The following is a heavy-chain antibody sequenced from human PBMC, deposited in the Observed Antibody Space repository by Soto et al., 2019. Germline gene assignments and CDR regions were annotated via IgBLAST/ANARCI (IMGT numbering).Heavy chain of an antibody. V-gene: IGHV4-59*01. CDR1: GGSISSYY. Sequence: PSETLSLTCTVSGGSISSYYWSWIRQPPGKGLEWIGYIYYSGSTNYNPSLKSRVTISVDTSKNQFSLKLSSVTAADTAVYYCARQWGVATNFDYWGQGTLVTVSS. J-gene: IGHJ4*02. D-gene: IGHD5-12*01. CDR2: IYYSGST. CDR3: ARQWGVATNFDY.